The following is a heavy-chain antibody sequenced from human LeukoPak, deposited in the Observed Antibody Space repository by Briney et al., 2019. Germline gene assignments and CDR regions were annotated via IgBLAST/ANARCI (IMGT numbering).Heavy chain of an antibody. Sequence: TGGSLRLSCAASGFTFSSYAMHWVRQAPGKGLEWVAVISYDGSNKYYADSVKGRFTISRDNSQNTLYLQMNSLRAEDTAVYYCASGPYCSNGVCFGSTWFDPWGQGTLVTVSS. CDR2: ISYDGSNK. CDR3: ASGPYCSNGVCFGSTWFDP. CDR1: GFTFSSYA. V-gene: IGHV3-30-3*01. D-gene: IGHD2-8*01. J-gene: IGHJ5*02.